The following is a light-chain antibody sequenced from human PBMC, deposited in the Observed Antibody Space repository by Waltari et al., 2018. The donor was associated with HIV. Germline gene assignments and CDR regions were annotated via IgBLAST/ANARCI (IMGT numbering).Light chain of an antibody. V-gene: IGLV1-44*01. CDR2: INN. Sequence: QSVLTQPPSASGTPGQRVTISCSGSSSNIGSNTVNWYQQLPGTAPKLLIYINNRRPSWVPDRFSGSKSGTSASRAISGLQSEDEADYDCAAWDDSLNGVVFGGGTKLIV. CDR3: AAWDDSLNGVV. CDR1: SSNIGSNT. J-gene: IGLJ2*01.